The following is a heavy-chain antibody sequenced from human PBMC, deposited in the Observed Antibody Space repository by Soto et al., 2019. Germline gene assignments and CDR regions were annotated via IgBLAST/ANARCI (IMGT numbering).Heavy chain of an antibody. Sequence: QVHLQQWGAGLLKPSETLSLSCTVYGGSLSRYSWSWIRQSPGKGLEWIGETNRSGGTDYNPSLKSRVTISADTSKNQFSLKLTSVTAADTAVYYCAGVAGTPTFDYWGQGTLVTVSS. V-gene: IGHV4-34*01. CDR3: AGVAGTPTFDY. J-gene: IGHJ4*02. D-gene: IGHD6-19*01. CDR2: TNRSGGT. CDR1: GGSLSRYS.